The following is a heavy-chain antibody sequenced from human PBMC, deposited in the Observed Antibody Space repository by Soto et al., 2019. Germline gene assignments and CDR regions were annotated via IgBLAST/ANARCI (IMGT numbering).Heavy chain of an antibody. CDR3: ARGETNVYALDV. Sequence: GGSLRLSCAASGFTFSSCWMHWVRQAPGKGLVWVSRIKGDGSSTNSADSLQGRFTISRDNAKSTLYLQMNSLRAEDTAVYYCARGETNVYALDVWGQGTAVTVSS. CDR1: GFTFSSCW. CDR2: IKGDGSST. J-gene: IGHJ6*02. V-gene: IGHV3-74*01.